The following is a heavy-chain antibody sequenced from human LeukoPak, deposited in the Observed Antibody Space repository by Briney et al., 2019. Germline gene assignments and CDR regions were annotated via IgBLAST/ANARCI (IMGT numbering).Heavy chain of an antibody. J-gene: IGHJ4*02. CDR1: GGSISSSSYY. CDR2: FYYSGST. V-gene: IGHV4-39*01. CDR3: ARHKLRSPFDY. D-gene: IGHD1-26*01. Sequence: SETLSLTCTVSGGSISSSSYYWGWIRQPPGKGLEWIGSFYYSGSTYYNPSLKSRVTISVDTSKNQFSLKLSSVTAADTAVYYCARHKLRSPFDYWGQGTLVTVSS.